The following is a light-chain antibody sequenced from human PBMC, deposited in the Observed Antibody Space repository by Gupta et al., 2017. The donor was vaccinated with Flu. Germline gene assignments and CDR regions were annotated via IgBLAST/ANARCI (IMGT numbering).Light chain of an antibody. Sequence: DIQMTQSPSTLSASVGDRVTITCRASQSIGSWLSWYQQKPGKAPKLLIYPASSLETGVPSSFSGSGSDTALTLTSRRLQDYDFATYYCQHNNSYSFGGGTKLEIK. CDR1: QSIGSW. J-gene: IGKJ4*01. CDR3: QHNNSYS. V-gene: IGKV1-5*03. CDR2: PAS.